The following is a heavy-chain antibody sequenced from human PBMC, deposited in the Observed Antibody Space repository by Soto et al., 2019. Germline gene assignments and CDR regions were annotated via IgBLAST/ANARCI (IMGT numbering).Heavy chain of an antibody. CDR2: IYYSGST. CDR3: ARLWFGEFYDYYGMDV. D-gene: IGHD3-10*01. Sequence: QVQLQESGPGLVKPSQTLSLTCTVSGGSISSGDYYWSWIRQPPGKGLEWIGYIYYSGSTYYNPSLKSRVTISLDTSKNQFSLKLSSVTAADTAVYYCARLWFGEFYDYYGMDVWGQGTTVTVSS. V-gene: IGHV4-30-4*01. J-gene: IGHJ6*02. CDR1: GGSISSGDYY.